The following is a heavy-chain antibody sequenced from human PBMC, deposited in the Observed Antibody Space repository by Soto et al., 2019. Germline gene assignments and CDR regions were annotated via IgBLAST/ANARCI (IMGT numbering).Heavy chain of an antibody. CDR3: ARSGGGYGAYPYLFDV. J-gene: IGHJ4*02. V-gene: IGHV1-69*02. CDR1: GATFSSYT. CDR2: IIPILGIA. Sequence: GASVKVSCKASGATFSSYTISWVRQAPEQGLEWMGRIIPILGIANYAQKLQGRVTITADKSTSTAHMALSSLRSVDTALYYCARSGGGYGAYPYLFDVWGQGTLVTVSS. D-gene: IGHD4-17*01.